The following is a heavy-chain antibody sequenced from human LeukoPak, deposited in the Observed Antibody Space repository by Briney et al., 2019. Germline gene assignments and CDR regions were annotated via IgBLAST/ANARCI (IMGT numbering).Heavy chain of an antibody. CDR2: IKEDGSRK. Sequence: GGSLRLSCAASGFTFNTYWMGWVRQAPGKGLEWLANIKEDGSRKCHVDSVKGRFTISRDNAKKSLFLQMNSLRAEDTAVYYCARDGVTSSVVYWGQGTLVTVSS. CDR1: GFTFNTYW. V-gene: IGHV3-7*01. J-gene: IGHJ4*02. D-gene: IGHD2-21*02. CDR3: ARDGVTSSVVY.